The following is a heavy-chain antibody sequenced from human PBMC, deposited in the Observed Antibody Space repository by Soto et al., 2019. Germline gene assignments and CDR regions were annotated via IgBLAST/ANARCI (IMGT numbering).Heavy chain of an antibody. J-gene: IGHJ6*02. V-gene: IGHV3-49*03. D-gene: IGHD3-3*01. CDR3: TRAPMIGSLSEWLSKSYYYYGMDV. CDR2: IRSKAYGGTT. Sequence: PGGSLRLCCTASGLTFGDFGMSWFRQAPGKGLEWVGFIRSKAYGGTTEYAASVKGRFTISRDDSKSIAYLQMNSLKTEDTAVYYCTRAPMIGSLSEWLSKSYYYYGMDVWGQGTTVTVSS. CDR1: GLTFGDFG.